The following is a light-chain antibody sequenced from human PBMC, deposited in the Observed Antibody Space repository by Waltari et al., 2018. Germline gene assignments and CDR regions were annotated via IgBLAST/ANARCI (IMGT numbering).Light chain of an antibody. J-gene: IGKJ1*01. CDR1: QSISNH. CDR2: AAS. Sequence: DIQMTQSPSSLSASVGDRVTITCRASQSISNHLNWYQQKPGKVPKLLIYAASTLQSGVPSRFSGSGSGTDFTLTISSLQPEDFATYYCQQSSSTPPWTFGQGTKVEIK. V-gene: IGKV1-39*01. CDR3: QQSSSTPPWT.